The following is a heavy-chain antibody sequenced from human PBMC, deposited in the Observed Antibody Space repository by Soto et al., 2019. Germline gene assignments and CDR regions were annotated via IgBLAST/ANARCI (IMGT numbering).Heavy chain of an antibody. J-gene: IGHJ4*02. Sequence: QVQLVQSGAEVKKPGASVNVSCKASGYTFTSYYIHWVRQAPGQGLEWMGCINCNSGGTNYAQKLQGRVTVTRDTSISTISMELSRLRSDDTAVYYCAREGLGGEKDYWGQGTLVTVSS. CDR1: GYTFTSYY. D-gene: IGHD7-27*01. V-gene: IGHV1-2*02. CDR3: AREGLGGEKDY. CDR2: INCNSGGT.